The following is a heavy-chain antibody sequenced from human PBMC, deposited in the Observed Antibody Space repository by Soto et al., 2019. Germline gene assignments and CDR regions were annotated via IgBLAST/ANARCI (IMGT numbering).Heavy chain of an antibody. Sequence: QVQLVQSGAEVKKPGSSVKVSCKASGGTFSSYTISWVRQAPGQGLEWMGRIIPILGIANYAQKFQGRVTITADKSTGKAYMGLSSLRSEDTAVYYCAGPGYCSSTSCSGGAFDIWGQGTMVTVSS. CDR1: GGTFSSYT. V-gene: IGHV1-69*02. D-gene: IGHD2-2*01. J-gene: IGHJ3*02. CDR3: AGPGYCSSTSCSGGAFDI. CDR2: IIPILGIA.